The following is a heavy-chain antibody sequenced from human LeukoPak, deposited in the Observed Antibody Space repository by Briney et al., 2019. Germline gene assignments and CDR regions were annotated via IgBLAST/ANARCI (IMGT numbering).Heavy chain of an antibody. CDR1: GYTFTGYY. J-gene: IGHJ3*02. D-gene: IGHD3-10*01. Sequence: GASVKVSCKASGYTFTGYYVHWVRQAPGEGLEWMGWISPNSGGTNFAQKFQGRVTMTRDKSIRTAYMELSRLTSDDTAVYYCARNIWFGESADAFDIWGQGTMVTVSS. CDR3: ARNIWFGESADAFDI. V-gene: IGHV1-2*02. CDR2: ISPNSGGT.